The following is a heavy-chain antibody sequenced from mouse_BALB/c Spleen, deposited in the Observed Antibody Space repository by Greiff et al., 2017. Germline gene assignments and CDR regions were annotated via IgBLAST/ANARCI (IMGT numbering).Heavy chain of an antibody. Sequence: QVQLKESGAELMKPGASVKISCKATGYTFSSYWIEWVKQRPGHGLEWIGEILPGSGSTNYNEKFKGKATFTADTSSNTAYMQLSSLTSEDSAVYYCAIKVRREGWFAYWGQGTLVTVSA. J-gene: IGHJ3*01. CDR3: AIKVRREGWFAY. D-gene: IGHD2-14*01. CDR1: GYTFSSYW. CDR2: ILPGSGST. V-gene: IGHV1-9*01.